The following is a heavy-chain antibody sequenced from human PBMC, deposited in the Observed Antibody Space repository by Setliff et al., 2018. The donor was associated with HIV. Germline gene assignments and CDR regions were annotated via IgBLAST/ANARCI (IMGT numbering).Heavy chain of an antibody. D-gene: IGHD4-17*01. CDR2: IRYDGSNK. CDR3: AKDLGGGSYGNWAYGMDV. CDR1: GFTFSSYG. Sequence: HPGGSLRLSCAASGFTFSSYGMHWVRQAPGKGLEWVAFIRYDGSNKYYADSVKGRFTISRDNSKNTLNLQMNSLRTEDTALYYCAKDLGGGSYGNWAYGMDVGGQGTTVTVSS. J-gene: IGHJ6*02. V-gene: IGHV3-30*02.